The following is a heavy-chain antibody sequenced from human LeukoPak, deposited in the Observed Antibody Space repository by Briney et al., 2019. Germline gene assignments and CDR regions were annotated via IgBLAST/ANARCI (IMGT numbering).Heavy chain of an antibody. V-gene: IGHV3-20*04. CDR3: ARDLPVVLRYFDWLTGYYMDV. D-gene: IGHD3-9*01. CDR2: INWNGGST. Sequence: GGSLRLSCAASGFTFDDYAMSWVRQAPGKGLEWVSGINWNGGSTGYADSVKGRFTISRDNAKNSLYLQMNSLRAEDTALYYCARDLPVVLRYFDWLTGYYMDVWGKGTTVTISS. CDR1: GFTFDDYA. J-gene: IGHJ6*03.